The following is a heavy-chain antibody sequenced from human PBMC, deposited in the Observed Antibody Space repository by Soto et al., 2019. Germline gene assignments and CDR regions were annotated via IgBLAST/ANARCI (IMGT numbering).Heavy chain of an antibody. CDR3: ARNIHDYNLRNWFDP. CDR2: VYYSGST. Sequence: ETLSLTCHVSGASIANYYWSWIRQPPGKGLEWIGYVYYSGSTNYNPSLKSRVTMSVDTSRNLFSLKLTSVTAADTAMYYCARNIHDYNLRNWFDPWGQGTLVTVSS. D-gene: IGHD4-4*01. V-gene: IGHV4-59*01. CDR1: GASIANYY. J-gene: IGHJ5*02.